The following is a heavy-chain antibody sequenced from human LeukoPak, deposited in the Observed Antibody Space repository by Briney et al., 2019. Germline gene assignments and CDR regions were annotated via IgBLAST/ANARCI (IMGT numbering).Heavy chain of an antibody. J-gene: IGHJ4*02. V-gene: IGHV1-2*02. CDR1: GYTFTGHY. CDR2: INPSGGDT. CDR3: ARGGGMVFGVLND. D-gene: IGHD3-3*01. Sequence: ASVKVSCKASGYTFTGHYIHWVRQAPGQGLEWMGWINPSGGDTNYAQKFQGRVTMTRDTSITTAYMELSRLRSDDTAVYFCARGGGMVFGVLNDWGQGTLVTVSP.